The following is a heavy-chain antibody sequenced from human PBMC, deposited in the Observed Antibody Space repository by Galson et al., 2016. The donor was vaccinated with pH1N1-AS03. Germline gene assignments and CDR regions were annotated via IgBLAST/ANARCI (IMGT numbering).Heavy chain of an antibody. Sequence: LRLSCAGSGFTFDDSAMHWVRQAPGKGLEWVSGIDWNSGTIGYTDSVTGRFTISRDNAKNSLYLQMNRLRAEDTALYYCARSPGYCGAGSCSDQGYFDYWGPGTLVTVSS. J-gene: IGHJ4*02. CDR2: IDWNSGTI. V-gene: IGHV3-9*01. D-gene: IGHD2-15*01. CDR1: GFTFDDSA. CDR3: ARSPGYCGAGSCSDQGYFDY.